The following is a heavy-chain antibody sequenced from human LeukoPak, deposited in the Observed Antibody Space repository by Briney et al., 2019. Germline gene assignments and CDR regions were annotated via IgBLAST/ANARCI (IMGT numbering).Heavy chain of an antibody. CDR2: VNRDGSET. Sequence: GGSLRLSCAASGFALSNHWMTWVRQVPGRGPEWVANVNRDGSETYYLDSVKGRFTISKDNAKNSLYLQMNSLRAEDTALYHCARNNGMDVWGQGTTVIVSS. J-gene: IGHJ6*02. CDR3: ARNNGMDV. V-gene: IGHV3-7*03. CDR1: GFALSNHW.